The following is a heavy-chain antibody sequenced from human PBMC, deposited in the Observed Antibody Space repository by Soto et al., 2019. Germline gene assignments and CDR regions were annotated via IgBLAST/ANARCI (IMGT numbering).Heavy chain of an antibody. CDR1: GGSLSSGGYY. J-gene: IGHJ4*02. D-gene: IGHD5-12*01. Sequence: QVQLQESGPGLVKPSQTLSLSCTVSGGSLSSGGYYWSWIRQHPGKGPEWIGVIYYSGSTYYNPSLTSRVTLSVDTSQNQFSLKLSSVTAADTAVYYCARDTQRGYSGYFDSWGQGTLVTVSS. CDR3: ARDTQRGYSGYFDS. V-gene: IGHV4-31*03. CDR2: IYYSGST.